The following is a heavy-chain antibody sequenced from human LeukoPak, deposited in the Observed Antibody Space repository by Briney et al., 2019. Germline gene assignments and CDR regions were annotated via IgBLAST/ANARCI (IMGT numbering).Heavy chain of an antibody. CDR1: GFTFSSYA. J-gene: IGHJ4*02. Sequence: GGSLRLSCAASGFTFSSYAMSWVRQAPGKGLEWVSAISGSGGSTYYADSVKGRFTISRDNSKNTLYLHMNSVRAEDTAVYYCARVAMSDSSGYCDYWGQGTLVTVSS. CDR2: ISGSGGST. CDR3: ARVAMSDSSGYCDY. V-gene: IGHV3-23*01. D-gene: IGHD3-22*01.